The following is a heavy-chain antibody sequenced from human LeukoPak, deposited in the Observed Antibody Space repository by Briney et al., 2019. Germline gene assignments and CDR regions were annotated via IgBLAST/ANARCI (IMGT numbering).Heavy chain of an antibody. CDR3: ARSGYGSRWYFFDH. CDR1: GFIFSTYS. CDR2: ISSSSSSI. V-gene: IGHV3-48*02. Sequence: GGSLRLSCAASGFIFSTYSINWVRQAPGKGLEWVSHISSSSSSIYYADSVKGRFSISRDNAKNSLYLQMNSLRDEDTAVYYCARSGYGSRWYFFDHWGQGTLVTVSS. J-gene: IGHJ4*02. D-gene: IGHD6-13*01.